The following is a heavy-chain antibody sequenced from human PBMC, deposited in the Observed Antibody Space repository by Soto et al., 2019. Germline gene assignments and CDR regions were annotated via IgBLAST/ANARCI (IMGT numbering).Heavy chain of an antibody. CDR2: ISSSSSYT. CDR1: GFTFSDYY. CDR3: ARDEGIAVAGALRTVDY. J-gene: IGHJ4*02. D-gene: IGHD6-19*01. Sequence: PGGSLRLSCAASGFTFSDYYMSWNRQAPGKGLEWVSYISSSSSYTNYADSVKGRFTISRDNAKNSLYLQMNSLRAEDTAVYYCARDEGIAVAGALRTVDYWGQGTLVTVSS. V-gene: IGHV3-11*06.